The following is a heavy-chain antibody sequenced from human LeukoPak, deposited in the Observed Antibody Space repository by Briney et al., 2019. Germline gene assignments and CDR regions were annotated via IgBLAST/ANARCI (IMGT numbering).Heavy chain of an antibody. CDR2: IYYSGST. J-gene: IGHJ4*02. V-gene: IGHV4-59*01. CDR3: ATRSTGYSLLFDY. Sequence: SETLSLTCSVSGDSIINYYWGWIRQPPGKGLEYIGYIYYSGSTIYNPSLKSRVTISLDTYKNQFSLKLNSVTAADTAVYYCATRSTGYSLLFDYWGQGTLVTVSS. D-gene: IGHD3-9*01. CDR1: GDSIINYY.